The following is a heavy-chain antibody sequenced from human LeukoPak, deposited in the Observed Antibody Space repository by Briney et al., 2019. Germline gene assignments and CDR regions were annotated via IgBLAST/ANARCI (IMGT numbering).Heavy chain of an antibody. CDR2: INRDGSTT. CDR3: ARDKKSGESSEIDY. Sequence: GGSLRLSCAASGFTFSNYWVHWVAQAPGKGLGWVSSINRDGSTTNYADSVKGRFTVSRDNAKNTLNLQMNSLRAEDTAVYYCARDKKSGESSEIDYWGQGTLVTVSS. CDR1: GFTFSNYW. D-gene: IGHD3-10*01. J-gene: IGHJ4*02. V-gene: IGHV3-74*01.